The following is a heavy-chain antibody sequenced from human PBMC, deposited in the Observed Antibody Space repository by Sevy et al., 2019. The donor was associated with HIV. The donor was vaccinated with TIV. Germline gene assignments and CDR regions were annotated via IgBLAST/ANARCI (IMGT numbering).Heavy chain of an antibody. CDR3: ARVVLYYDANYCDY. CDR2: ISGTSGTI. D-gene: IGHD3-22*01. J-gene: IGHJ4*02. V-gene: IGHV3-48*02. CDR1: GFSFSQYS. Sequence: GGSLRLSCAASGFSFSQYSMNWVRQAPGKGLEWLSYISGTSGTIYYAASVKGRFTISRDNAKNSVYLQMNSLRDEDTAVYYCARVVLYYDANYCDYSGQGALVTVSS.